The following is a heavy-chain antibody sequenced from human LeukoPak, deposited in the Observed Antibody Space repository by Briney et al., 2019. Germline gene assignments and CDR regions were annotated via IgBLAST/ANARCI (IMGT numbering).Heavy chain of an antibody. CDR3: ARNYYDSSGQSY. D-gene: IGHD3-22*01. J-gene: IGHJ4*02. Sequence: GGSLRLSCAASGFTVSSNYMSWVRQAPGKGLEWVSVIYSGGSTYYADSVKGRFTISRDNSKNTLYLQMNSLRAEDTAVYYCARNYYDSSGQSYWGQGALVTVSS. V-gene: IGHV3-66*01. CDR2: IYSGGST. CDR1: GFTVSSNY.